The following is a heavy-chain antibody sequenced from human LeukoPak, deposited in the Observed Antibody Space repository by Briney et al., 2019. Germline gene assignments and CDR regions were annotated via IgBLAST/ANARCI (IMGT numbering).Heavy chain of an antibody. Sequence: SETLSLTCAVYGGSFSGYYWSWIRQPPGKGLEWIGYIYYSGSTNYNPSLKSRVTISVDTSKNQFSLKLSSVTAADTAVYYCARVRNRSGYSYGDFDYWGQGTLVTVSS. V-gene: IGHV4-59*01. CDR3: ARVRNRSGYSYGDFDY. J-gene: IGHJ4*02. CDR2: IYYSGST. CDR1: GGSFSGYY. D-gene: IGHD5-18*01.